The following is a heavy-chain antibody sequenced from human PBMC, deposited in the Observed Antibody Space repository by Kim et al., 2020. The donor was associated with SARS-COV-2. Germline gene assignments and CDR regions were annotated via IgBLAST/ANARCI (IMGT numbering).Heavy chain of an antibody. D-gene: IGHD1-26*01. V-gene: IGHV3-53*01. CDR2: IYSGGST. J-gene: IGHJ6*02. CDR1: GFTVSSNY. CDR3: ARDWPPEGGSYYPYYYGMDV. Sequence: GGSLRLSCAASGFTVSSNYMSWVRQAPGKGLEWVSVIYSGGSTYYADSVKGRFTISRDNSKNTLYLQMNSLRAEDTAVYYCARDWPPEGGSYYPYYYGMDVWGQGTTVTVSS.